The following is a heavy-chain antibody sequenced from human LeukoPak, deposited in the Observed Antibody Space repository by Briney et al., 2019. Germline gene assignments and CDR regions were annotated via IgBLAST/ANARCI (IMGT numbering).Heavy chain of an antibody. CDR1: GFIFSSHT. V-gene: IGHV3-30-3*01. CDR2: ISKDGTND. Sequence: PGGSLRLSCAASGFIFSSHTMHWVRQAPGKGLEWVALISKDGTNDYYADSVKGRFTISRDNFKNTLYLQMNSLISEDTAVYYCARSTLGTMTRLGDYWGQGTLVTVSS. CDR3: ARSTLGTMTRLGDY. D-gene: IGHD1-1*01. J-gene: IGHJ4*02.